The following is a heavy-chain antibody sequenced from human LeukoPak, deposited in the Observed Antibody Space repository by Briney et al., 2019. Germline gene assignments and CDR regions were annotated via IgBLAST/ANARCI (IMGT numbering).Heavy chain of an antibody. D-gene: IGHD5-18*01. Sequence: GGSLRLSCAASGFTFSSYGMHWVRQAPGKGLEWVAFIRYDGSNKYYADSVKGRFTISRDNSKNTLYLQMNSLRAEDTAVYYCATADTAMGNFAYWGQGTLVTVSS. J-gene: IGHJ4*02. V-gene: IGHV3-30*02. CDR2: IRYDGSNK. CDR1: GFTFSSYG. CDR3: ATADTAMGNFAY.